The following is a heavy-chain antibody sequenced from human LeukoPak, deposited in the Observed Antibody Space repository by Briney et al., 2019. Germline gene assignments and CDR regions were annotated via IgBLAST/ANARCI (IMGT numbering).Heavy chain of an antibody. CDR1: GFTFSSYS. CDR2: ISSSSYYI. D-gene: IGHD4-11*01. V-gene: IGHV3-21*01. Sequence: GGSLRLSCAASGFTFSSYSMNWVRQAPGKGLEWVSSISSSSYYIYYADSVKGRFTISRDNSKNTLYLQMSSMRAEDTAVYYCAKDMASRDDYSNLFDYWGQGTLVTVSS. CDR3: AKDMASRDDYSNLFDY. J-gene: IGHJ4*02.